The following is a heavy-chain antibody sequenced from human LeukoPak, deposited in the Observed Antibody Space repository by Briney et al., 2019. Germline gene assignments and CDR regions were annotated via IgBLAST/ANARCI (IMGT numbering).Heavy chain of an antibody. D-gene: IGHD5-18*01. V-gene: IGHV1-2*02. J-gene: IGHJ4*02. CDR3: ARGPVYSYGYCDADY. CDR1: GYTFTGYY. Sequence: ASVKVSCKASGYTFTGYYMHWVRQAPGQGLEWMGWINPSSGGTNYAQKFQGRVTMTRDTSISTAYMELSRLRSDDTAVYYCARGPVYSYGYCDADYWGQGTLVTVSS. CDR2: INPSSGGT.